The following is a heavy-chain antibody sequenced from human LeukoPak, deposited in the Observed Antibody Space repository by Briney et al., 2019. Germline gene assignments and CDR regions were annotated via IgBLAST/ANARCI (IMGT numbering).Heavy chain of an antibody. CDR2: ISSSSSYI. CDR1: GFTFSSYS. Sequence: GGSLRLSCAASGFTFSSYSMNWVRQAPGKGLEWVSSISSSSSYIYYAESVKGRFTISRDNSKNTLYLHMNSLRLEDTAVYYCAKEQQVVHYYYMDVWGKGTTVTVSS. D-gene: IGHD6-13*01. V-gene: IGHV3-21*01. CDR3: AKEQQVVHYYYMDV. J-gene: IGHJ6*03.